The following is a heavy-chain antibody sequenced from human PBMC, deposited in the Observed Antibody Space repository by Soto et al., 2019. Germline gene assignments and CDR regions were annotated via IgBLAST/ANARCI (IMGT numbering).Heavy chain of an antibody. D-gene: IGHD4-17*01. CDR3: AKAGNTVVPWFDP. CDR1: GFTFSSYG. V-gene: IGHV3-33*06. CDR2: IWYDGSNQ. J-gene: IGHJ5*02. Sequence: QVQLVESGGGVVQPGRSLRLSCAASGFTFSSYGMHWVRQAPGKGLEWVAVIWYDGSNQYYADSVKGRFTISRDNSKNTLYLQMNSLRAEDTAVYYCAKAGNTVVPWFDPWGQGTLVTVSS.